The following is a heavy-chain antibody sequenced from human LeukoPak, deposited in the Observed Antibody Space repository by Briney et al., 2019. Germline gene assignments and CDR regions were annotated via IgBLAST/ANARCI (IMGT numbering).Heavy chain of an antibody. D-gene: IGHD3-10*01. V-gene: IGHV5-51*01. CDR3: SRGGEGEGYFYFYFDV. CDR2: IDPDDSDT. J-gene: IGHJ6*03. Sequence: GESLKISCKGSGYRFSSYWIAWVRQMPGKGLEWMGSIDPDDSDTRYSPPFEGQVTISADKSTNTAYLQWKSLKASDTATYFRSRGGEGEGYFYFYFDVWGKGTTVIVSS. CDR1: GYRFSSYW.